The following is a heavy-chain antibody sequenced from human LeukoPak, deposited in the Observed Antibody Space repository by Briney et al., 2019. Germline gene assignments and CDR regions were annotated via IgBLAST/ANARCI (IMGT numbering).Heavy chain of an antibody. CDR1: GFTFSSYS. J-gene: IGHJ4*02. D-gene: IGHD6-19*01. Sequence: PGGSLRLSCAASGFTFSSYSMNWVRQAPGKGLEWVSSISSSSSYIYYADSVKGRFTISRDNAKNSLYLQMNCLRAEDTAVYYCARGHQLNNPYDHIAVAEVDYWGQGTLVTVSS. CDR3: ARGHQLNNPYDHIAVAEVDY. CDR2: ISSSSSYI. V-gene: IGHV3-21*01.